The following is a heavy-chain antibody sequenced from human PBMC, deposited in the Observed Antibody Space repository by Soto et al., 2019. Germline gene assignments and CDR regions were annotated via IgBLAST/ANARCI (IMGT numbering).Heavy chain of an antibody. CDR3: ARVDTAMVDYYYYYMDV. J-gene: IGHJ6*03. D-gene: IGHD5-18*01. CDR2: ISSSGSTI. Sequence: SGGSLRLSCAASGFTFSDYYMSWIRQAPGKGLEWVSYISSSGSTIYYADSVKGRFTISRDNAKNSLYLQMNSLRAEDTAVYYCARVDTAMVDYYYYYMDVWGKGTTVTVSS. V-gene: IGHV3-11*01. CDR1: GFTFSDYY.